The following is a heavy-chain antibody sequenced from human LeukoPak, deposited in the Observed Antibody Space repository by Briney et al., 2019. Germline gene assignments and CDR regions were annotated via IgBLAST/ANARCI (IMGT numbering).Heavy chain of an antibody. J-gene: IGHJ5*02. V-gene: IGHV3-48*03. CDR2: ISSSGDTM. Sequence: GGSLILSCAASGFTFNDYELNWVRQAPGKGLEWISYISSSGDTMYYADSVKGRFTISRDNAKMSPYLLMHSLRADDTAVYYCARVAYSSAWSANWFDPWGQGTVVTVTS. CDR3: ARVAYSSAWSANWFDP. D-gene: IGHD6-19*01. CDR1: GFTFNDYE.